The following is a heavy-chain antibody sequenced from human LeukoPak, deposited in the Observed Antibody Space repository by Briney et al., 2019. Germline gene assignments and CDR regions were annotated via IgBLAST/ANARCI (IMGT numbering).Heavy chain of an antibody. Sequence: ASVKVSCKASGYTFTGYYMHWVRQAPGQGLEWMGWINPNSGGTNYAQKLQGRVTMTTDTSTSTAYMELRSLRSDDTAVYYCARDGQWLVPFDYWGQGTLVTVSS. CDR2: INPNSGGT. CDR1: GYTFTGYY. CDR3: ARDGQWLVPFDY. J-gene: IGHJ4*02. D-gene: IGHD6-19*01. V-gene: IGHV1-2*02.